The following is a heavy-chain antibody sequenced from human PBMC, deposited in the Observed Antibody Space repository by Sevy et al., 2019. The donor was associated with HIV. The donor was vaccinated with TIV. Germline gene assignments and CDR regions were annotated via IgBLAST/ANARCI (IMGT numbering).Heavy chain of an antibody. Sequence: SETLSLTCTVSGGPISSYYWSWIRQPPGKKLEWIGYIHYSGGTKYNPYLNSRVTMSVDTSKNQCSLKLTSVTAADTAVDYCARAPPVRSGDDSLNWFDPWGQGTLVTVSS. CDR1: GGPISSYY. J-gene: IGHJ5*02. V-gene: IGHV4-59*01. CDR2: IHYSGGT. D-gene: IGHD5-12*01. CDR3: ARAPPVRSGDDSLNWFDP.